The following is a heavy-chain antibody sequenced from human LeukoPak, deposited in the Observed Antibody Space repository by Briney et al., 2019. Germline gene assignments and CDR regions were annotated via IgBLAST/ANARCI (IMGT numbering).Heavy chain of an antibody. CDR3: AHYGDYRFLYYFDH. CDR1: GFTLTTSGVG. Sequence: ESGPTLVKPTQTLTLTCTFSGFTLTTSGVGVGWIRQPPGKALEWLALIYWDNNKLYSPSLRSRLTIAKDTSKNQAVLTMTNMDPVDTATYSCAHYGDYRFLYYFDHWGQGTLVTVSS. J-gene: IGHJ4*02. V-gene: IGHV2-5*02. D-gene: IGHD4-17*01. CDR2: IYWDNNK.